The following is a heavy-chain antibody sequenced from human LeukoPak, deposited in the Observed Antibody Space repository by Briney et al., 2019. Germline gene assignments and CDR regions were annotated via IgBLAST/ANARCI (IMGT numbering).Heavy chain of an antibody. J-gene: IGHJ4*02. CDR2: IYPGDSDI. V-gene: IGHV5-51*01. Sequence: GESLKISCKASGYSFTSYWIGWVRQMPGKGLEWMGIIYPGDSDIRYSPSFQGQVSISADKSISTAYPQWSSLKASDSAIYYCARSDYGGSYWGQGTLVTVSS. D-gene: IGHD4-17*01. CDR1: GYSFTSYW. CDR3: ARSDYGGSY.